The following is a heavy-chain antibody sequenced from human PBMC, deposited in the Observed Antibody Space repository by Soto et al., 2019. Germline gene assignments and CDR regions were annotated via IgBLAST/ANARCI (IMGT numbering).Heavy chain of an antibody. CDR2: MYNSGSA. J-gene: IGHJ4*02. V-gene: IGHV4-59*08. CDR1: GGSLSSYY. CDR3: ARHGAIYSNSWYDFDY. Sequence: SETLSLTCTVSGGSLSSYYWSWIRQPPGKGLEWVGYMYNSGSANYNPSLKSRVTISVDMSENQFCLNLTSGTAADTAVYYCARHGAIYSNSWYDFDYWGPGTLVTVSS. D-gene: IGHD6-13*01.